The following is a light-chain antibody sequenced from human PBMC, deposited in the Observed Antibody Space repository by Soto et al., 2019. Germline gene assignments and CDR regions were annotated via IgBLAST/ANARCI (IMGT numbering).Light chain of an antibody. J-gene: IGLJ2*01. V-gene: IGLV3-21*02. CDR2: DVN. CDR3: HVWDTSSAHVI. CDR1: NIESKS. Sequence: SYELTQPPSVSVAPGQTARITCGGNNIESKSVHWYQQKPGQAPVLVVYDVNDRPSGIPERFSGSNSGNTATLTISRVEAPDDAEFLSHVWDTSSAHVIFGGGTQLTVL.